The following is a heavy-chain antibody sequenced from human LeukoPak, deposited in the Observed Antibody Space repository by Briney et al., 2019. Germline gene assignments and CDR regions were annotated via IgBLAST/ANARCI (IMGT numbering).Heavy chain of an antibody. V-gene: IGHV4-30-4*01. Sequence: PSQTLSLTCTVSGGSIRNNDYYWSWLRQPPGRGLEWIGHIYYSGSTYYNPSLKSRVTISVDTSKNQFSLKLSSVTAADTAVFYCAREPRHCTSTSCLFDYRGQGTLVTVSS. D-gene: IGHD2-2*01. CDR2: IYYSGST. CDR1: GGSIRNNDYY. CDR3: AREPRHCTSTSCLFDY. J-gene: IGHJ4*02.